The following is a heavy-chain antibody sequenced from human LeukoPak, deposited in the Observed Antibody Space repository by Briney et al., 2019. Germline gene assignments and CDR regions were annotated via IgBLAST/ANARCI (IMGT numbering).Heavy chain of an antibody. Sequence: GESLKISCKGSGYSFTNNWIGWVRQMPGKGLEWMGIIYPDDSNTRYSPSFRGQVTISADKSISTAYLQWSSLKASDTAMYYCARLSTEAGNFFDYWGQGSLVTVSP. CDR2: IYPDDSNT. CDR1: GYSFTNNW. V-gene: IGHV5-51*01. CDR3: ARLSTEAGNFFDY. J-gene: IGHJ4*02.